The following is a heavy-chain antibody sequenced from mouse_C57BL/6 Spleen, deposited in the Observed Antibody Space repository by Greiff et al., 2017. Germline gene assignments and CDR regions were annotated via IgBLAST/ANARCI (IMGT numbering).Heavy chain of an antibody. J-gene: IGHJ3*01. V-gene: IGHV1-81*01. Sequence: QVQLQQSGAELARPGASVKLSCKASGYTFTSYGISWVKQRTGQGLEWIGEIYSRSGNTYYNEQFKGKATLTADKSSSKAYMELRSLTSEDSEVYCCAPYYSNYGGDWGQGTLVTVSA. CDR3: APYYSNYGGD. D-gene: IGHD2-5*01. CDR2: IYSRSGNT. CDR1: GYTFTSYG.